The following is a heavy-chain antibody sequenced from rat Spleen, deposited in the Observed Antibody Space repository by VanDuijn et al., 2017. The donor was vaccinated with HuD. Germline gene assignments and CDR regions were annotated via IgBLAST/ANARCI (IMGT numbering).Heavy chain of an antibody. V-gene: IGHV5-29*01. D-gene: IGHD1-1*01. Sequence: EVQLVESDGGLVQPGRSLKLSCAASGFTFSDYYMAWVRQAPTKGLEWVATISYDGSSTYYRDSVKGRFTISRDNAKSALYLQMDSLRSEDTATYYCARAPPYYGFDYWGQGVMVTVSS. CDR2: ISYDGSST. CDR3: ARAPPYYGFDY. J-gene: IGHJ2*01. CDR1: GFTFSDYY.